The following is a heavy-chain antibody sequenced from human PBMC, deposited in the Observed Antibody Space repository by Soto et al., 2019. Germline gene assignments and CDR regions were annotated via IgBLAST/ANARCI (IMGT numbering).Heavy chain of an antibody. D-gene: IGHD3-10*01. Sequence: SETLSLTCTVSGGSVSSGSYYWSWIRQPPGKGLEWIGYIYYSGSTNYNPSLKSRVTISVDTSKNQFSLKLSSVTAADTAVYYCARDHSGIFDYWGQGTLVTVSS. CDR2: IYYSGST. V-gene: IGHV4-61*01. CDR1: GGSVSSGSYY. CDR3: ARDHSGIFDY. J-gene: IGHJ4*02.